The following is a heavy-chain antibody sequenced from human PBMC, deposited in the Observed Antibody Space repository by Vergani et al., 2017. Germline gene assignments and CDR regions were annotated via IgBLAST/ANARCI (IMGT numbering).Heavy chain of an antibody. CDR3: AREPGGGAR. Sequence: QVQLQESGPGLVKPSETLSLTCTVSAYSISSGYYWAWVRQPPGKGLEWIVSIYHSGNTYYNPSLKSRVTISVDTSKNQFSLKLSSVTAADTAVYYCAREPGGGARWDQGTLVTVSS. D-gene: IGHD3-16*01. CDR2: IYHSGNT. V-gene: IGHV4-38-2*02. CDR1: AYSISSGYY. J-gene: IGHJ4*02.